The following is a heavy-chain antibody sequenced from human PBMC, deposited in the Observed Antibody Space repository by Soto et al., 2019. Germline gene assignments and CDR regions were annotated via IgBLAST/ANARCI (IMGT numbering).Heavy chain of an antibody. J-gene: IGHJ4*02. D-gene: IGHD3-22*01. CDR1: GFTFSSYS. Sequence: PGGSLRLSCAASGFTFSSYSMNWVRQAPGKGLEWVSYISSSSSTIYYADSVNGRFTISRDDSKSTAYLQMHSLKTEDTALYYCTGPLYYYDNSGSDYWGQGTLVTVSS. V-gene: IGHV3-48*01. CDR3: TGPLYYYDNSGSDY. CDR2: ISSSSSTI.